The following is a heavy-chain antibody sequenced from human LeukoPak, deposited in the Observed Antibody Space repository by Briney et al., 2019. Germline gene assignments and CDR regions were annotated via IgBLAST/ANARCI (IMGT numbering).Heavy chain of an antibody. D-gene: IGHD2-21*02. J-gene: IGHJ6*02. CDR2: IWYDGSNK. CDR3: ARELGDPYYYYYGMDV. Sequence: PGGSLRLSCAASGFTFSSYGMHCVRQAPGKGLEWVAVIWYDGSNKYYADSVKGRFTISRDNSKNTLYLQMNSLRAEDTAVYYCARELGDPYYYYYGMDVWGQGTTVTVSS. V-gene: IGHV3-33*01. CDR1: GFTFSSYG.